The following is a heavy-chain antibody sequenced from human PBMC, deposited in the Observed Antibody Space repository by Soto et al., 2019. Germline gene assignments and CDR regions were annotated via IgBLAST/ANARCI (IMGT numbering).Heavy chain of an antibody. CDR3: AKVSGAYEGGYFDY. J-gene: IGHJ4*02. CDR2: ISYDGSNK. CDR1: GFTFSSYG. V-gene: IGHV3-30*18. D-gene: IGHD4-17*01. Sequence: QPGGSLRLSCAASGFTFSSYGMHWVRQAPGKGLEWVAVISYDGSNKYYADSVKGRFTISRDNSKNTLYLQMNSLRAEDTAVYYSAKVSGAYEGGYFDYWGQGTLVTVSS.